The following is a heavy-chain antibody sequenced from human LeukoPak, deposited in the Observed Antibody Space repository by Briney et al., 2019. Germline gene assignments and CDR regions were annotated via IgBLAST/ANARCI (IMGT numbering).Heavy chain of an antibody. J-gene: IGHJ3*02. Sequence: PSETLSLTCTVSGGSISSYYWSWIRQPPGKGLEWIGYTYYSGSTNYNPSLKSRVTISVDTSKNQFSLKLSSVTAADTAVYYCARYFESNDAFDIWGQGTMVTVSS. CDR1: GGSISSYY. CDR3: ARYFESNDAFDI. V-gene: IGHV4-59*01. D-gene: IGHD3-9*01. CDR2: TYYSGST.